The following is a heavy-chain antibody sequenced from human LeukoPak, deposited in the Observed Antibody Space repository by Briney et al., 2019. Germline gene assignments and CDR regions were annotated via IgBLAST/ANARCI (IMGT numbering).Heavy chain of an antibody. J-gene: IGHJ4*02. CDR2: ITSTGDST. V-gene: IGHV3-23*01. CDR1: GFTFSIYA. D-gene: IGHD3-22*01. Sequence: GGSLRLSCAASGFTFSIYAMSWVRQVPGKGLNGVSSITSTGDSTYYADSVRGRFTISRDNSENMLYLRMNSLRAEDTAIYYCAKDRPNYYGNNGHYYRQNGDYWGQGTLVTVSS. CDR3: AKDRPNYYGNNGHYYRQNGDY.